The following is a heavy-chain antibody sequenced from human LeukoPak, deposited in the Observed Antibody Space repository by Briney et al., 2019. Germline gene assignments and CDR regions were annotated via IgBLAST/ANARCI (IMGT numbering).Heavy chain of an antibody. J-gene: IGHJ4*02. CDR1: GFSVSTYT. D-gene: IGHD1-26*01. V-gene: IGHV3-48*02. CDR3: VRDSPYPYSHFDY. CDR2: VGRTGDL. Sequence: GGSLRLSCAASGFSVSTYTMNWVRQSPGKGLEWVSTVGRTGDLHYADSVKGRFTISRDSAKNSLYLQMNSLRDEDTAIYYCVRDSPYPYSHFDYWGQGTLVTVSS.